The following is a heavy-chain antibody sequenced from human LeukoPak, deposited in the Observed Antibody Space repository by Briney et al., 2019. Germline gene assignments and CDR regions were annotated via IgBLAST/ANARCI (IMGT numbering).Heavy chain of an antibody. D-gene: IGHD4-23*01. V-gene: IGHV1-69*04. CDR1: GGTFSSYA. CDR3: ARDPDYGGNSHYFDY. CDR2: IIPILGIA. J-gene: IGHJ4*02. Sequence: SVKVSCKASGGTFSSYAISWVRQAPGQGREWMGRIIPILGIANYAQKFQGRVTITADKSTSTAYMELSSLRSEDTAVYYCARDPDYGGNSHYFDYWGQGTLVTVSS.